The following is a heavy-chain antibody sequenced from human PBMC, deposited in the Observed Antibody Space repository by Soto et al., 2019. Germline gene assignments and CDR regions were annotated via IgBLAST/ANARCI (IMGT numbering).Heavy chain of an antibody. V-gene: IGHV4-34*01. CDR2: INHSGST. CDR1: GGSFSGYY. Sequence: SETLSLTCAVYGGSFSGYYWSWIRQPPGKGLEWIGEINHSGSTNYNPSLKSRVTISVDTSKNQFSLKLSSVTAADTAVYYCASVRAAATLLDYYYYMDVWGKGTTVTVSS. D-gene: IGHD2-15*01. CDR3: ASVRAAATLLDYYYYMDV. J-gene: IGHJ6*03.